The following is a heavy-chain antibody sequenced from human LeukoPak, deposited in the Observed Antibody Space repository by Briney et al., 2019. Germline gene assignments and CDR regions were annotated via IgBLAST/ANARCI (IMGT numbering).Heavy chain of an antibody. Sequence: PGGSLRLSCAASGFTFSSYAMSWVRQAPGKGLEWVSSISGSGGRKYYADSVKGRFTISRDNSKNTLYLQMNSLRAEHTAVYYCPKQGPFFNYWGQGTLVTVSS. J-gene: IGHJ4*02. CDR3: PKQGPFFNY. CDR1: GFTFSSYA. CDR2: ISGSGGRK. V-gene: IGHV3-23*01. D-gene: IGHD3-3*01.